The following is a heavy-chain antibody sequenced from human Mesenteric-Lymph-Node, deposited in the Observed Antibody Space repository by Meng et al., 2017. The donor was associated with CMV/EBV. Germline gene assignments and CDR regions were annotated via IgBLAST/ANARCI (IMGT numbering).Heavy chain of an antibody. D-gene: IGHD3-9*01. CDR1: GFTFRSYW. CDR2: IKQDGSEI. J-gene: IGHJ4*02. CDR3: ARAIYADWLLFSH. Sequence: GESLKISCAGSGFTFRSYWMPWVRQAPGMGLEWVANIKQDGSEIHYVDSVKGRFTISRDNAKNSLYLQMNSLIVEDTAVYFCARAIYADWLLFSHWGQGAQVTVSS. V-gene: IGHV3-7*01.